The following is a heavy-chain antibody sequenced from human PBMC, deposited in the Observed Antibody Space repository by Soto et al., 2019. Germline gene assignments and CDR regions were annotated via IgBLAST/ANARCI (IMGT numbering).Heavy chain of an antibody. Sequence: XGCLRVSCAACGFSFSSYAMHWVRQAPGKGLEWVAVISYDGSNKYYADSVKGRFTISRDNSKNTLYLQMNSLRAEDTAVYYCARPNFPLVPSIAASLWGQRTLVTVSS. CDR2: ISYDGSNK. V-gene: IGHV3-30-3*01. CDR1: GFSFSSYA. CDR3: ARPNFPLVPSIAASL. D-gene: IGHD6-6*01. J-gene: IGHJ4*02.